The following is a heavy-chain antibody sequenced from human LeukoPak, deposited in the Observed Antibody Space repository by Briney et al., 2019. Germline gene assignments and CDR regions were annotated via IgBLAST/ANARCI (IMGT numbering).Heavy chain of an antibody. D-gene: IGHD1-1*01. CDR3: ARDLTRTSNWFDP. CDR2: IWFDGSNK. CDR1: GFTFSNCV. V-gene: IGHV3-33*01. Sequence: GGSLRLSCAASGFTFSNCVMHWVRQAPGKGLEWVAVIWFDGSNKYYSDSVKGRFTISRDNSKNTLYLQMNSLRVEDTAVYYCARDLTRTSNWFDPWGQGTLVTVSS. J-gene: IGHJ5*02.